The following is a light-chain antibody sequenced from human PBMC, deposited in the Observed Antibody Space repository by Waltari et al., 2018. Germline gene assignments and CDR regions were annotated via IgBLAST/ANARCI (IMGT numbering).Light chain of an antibody. CDR3: ETWDCNIRV. CDR2: FDGSGNY. V-gene: IGLV4-60*03. CDR1: SGYSSSI. J-gene: IGLJ3*02. Sequence: QPVLTQPSSASASLGSSVKLTCTLSSGYSSSIIAWHQQQPGKAPRYLMKFDGSGNYNKGSVVSRRFPGRSVGADRYHTISNLHSEDEADYYSETWDCNIRVFGGGTKLTVL.